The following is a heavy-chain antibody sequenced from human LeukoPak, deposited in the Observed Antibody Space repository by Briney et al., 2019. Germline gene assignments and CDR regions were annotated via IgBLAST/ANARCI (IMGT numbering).Heavy chain of an antibody. CDR1: GYTLTELS. Sequence: ASVKVSCKVSGYTLTELSMHWVRQAPGKGREWMGGFDPEDGETIYAQKFQGRVTMTEDTSTDTAYMELSSLRSEDTAVYYCATGENGDYVLDYWGQGTLVTVSS. CDR2: FDPEDGET. D-gene: IGHD4-17*01. V-gene: IGHV1-24*01. CDR3: ATGENGDYVLDY. J-gene: IGHJ4*02.